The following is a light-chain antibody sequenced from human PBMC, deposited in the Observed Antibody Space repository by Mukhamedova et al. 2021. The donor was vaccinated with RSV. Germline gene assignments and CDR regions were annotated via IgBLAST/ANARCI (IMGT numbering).Light chain of an antibody. CDR3: PPRYSTPT. V-gene: IGKV1-39*01. J-gene: IGKJ3*01. CDR2: AAS. Sequence: WYQRRVHGKAPKLLIYAASSLQSGVPSRFSGSGSGTDFTLTLSSLQPEDFATSYCPPRYSTPTFGPGTTVDIK.